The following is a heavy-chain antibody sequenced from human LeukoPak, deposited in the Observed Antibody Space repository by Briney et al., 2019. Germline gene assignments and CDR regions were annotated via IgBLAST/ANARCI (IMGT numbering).Heavy chain of an antibody. J-gene: IGHJ4*02. Sequence: SETLSLTCAVYGGSFSGYYWSWIRQPPGKGLEWIGEINHSGSTNYNPSLKSRVTISVDTSKNQFSLKLSSVTAADTAVYYCARGDSSGWYEIDYWGQRTLVTVSS. CDR1: GGSFSGYY. CDR2: INHSGST. CDR3: ARGDSSGWYEIDY. V-gene: IGHV4-34*01. D-gene: IGHD6-19*01.